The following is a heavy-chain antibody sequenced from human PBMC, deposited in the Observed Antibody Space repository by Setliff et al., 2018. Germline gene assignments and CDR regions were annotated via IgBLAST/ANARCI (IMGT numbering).Heavy chain of an antibody. J-gene: IGHJ4*02. CDR1: GYTFRNYA. V-gene: IGHV1-18*01. D-gene: IGHD5-18*01. CDR3: ARAPSVELVTIRTNSWFTY. Sequence: ASVKVSCKASGYTFRNYAFAWVRQAPGQGLEWVGWISAYNGDTNYAQKFQGRVTLTTDTSTSTAYMELRSLTSDDSAFYYCARAPSVELVTIRTNSWFTYWGQGTLVTVS. CDR2: ISAYNGDT.